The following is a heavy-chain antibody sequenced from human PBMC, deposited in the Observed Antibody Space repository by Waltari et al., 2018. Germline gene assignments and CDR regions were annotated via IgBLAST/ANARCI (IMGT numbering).Heavy chain of an antibody. CDR3: AHPRILRGYFDY. V-gene: IGHV2-5*01. CDR2: IYWNDDK. D-gene: IGHD2-21*01. J-gene: IGHJ4*02. CDR1: GFSLSTSGVG. Sequence: QITLKESDPTLVKPTQTLTLTCTFSGFSLSTSGVGVGWIRQPPGKALEWLALIYWNDDKRYSPSLKSRLTITKDTSKNQVVLTMTNMDPVDTATYYCAHPRILRGYFDYWGQGTLVTVSS.